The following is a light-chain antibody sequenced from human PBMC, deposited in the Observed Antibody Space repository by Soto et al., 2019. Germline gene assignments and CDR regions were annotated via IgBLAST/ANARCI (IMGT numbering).Light chain of an antibody. Sequence: QSALTQPASVSGSPGQSITISCTGTSSDVGNYKYVSWYQQHPGKAPKLMIYEVSNRPSGVSNRFSGSKSGNTASLTISGLQAEDETDYYCSSYTSGSRRVLGTGSKVTVL. CDR2: EVS. J-gene: IGLJ1*01. CDR1: SSDVGNYKY. CDR3: SSYTSGSRRV. V-gene: IGLV2-14*01.